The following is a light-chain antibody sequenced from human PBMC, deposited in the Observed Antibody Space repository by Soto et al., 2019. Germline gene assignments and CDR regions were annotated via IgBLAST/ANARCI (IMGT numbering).Light chain of an antibody. CDR2: DTS. V-gene: IGLV7-46*01. CDR3: LLSYSAARRGV. J-gene: IGLJ1*01. CDR1: TGAVTSGHY. Sequence: QAVVTQEPSVTVSPGGTVTLTCGSSTGAVTSGHYPYWFQQKPGQAPRTLIYDTSNKHSWTPARFSGSLLGGKAALTLSGAQPEDEAEYYCLLSYSAARRGVFGTGTKLTVL.